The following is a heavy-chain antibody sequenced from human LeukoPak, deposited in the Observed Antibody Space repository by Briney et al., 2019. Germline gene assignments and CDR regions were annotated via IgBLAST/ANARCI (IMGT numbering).Heavy chain of an antibody. J-gene: IGHJ4*02. Sequence: GGSLRLSCAASGFTFNNYGMSWVRQAPGMRLEWVSTITPTSASTYYADSVKGRFTISRDNSKNTLYLQMNSLRAEDTPIYFCAKRDDYGANSLYYFEYSGQGTLVAVSS. V-gene: IGHV3-23*01. CDR1: GFTFNNYG. CDR2: ITPTSAST. D-gene: IGHD4-23*01. CDR3: AKRDDYGANSLYYFEY.